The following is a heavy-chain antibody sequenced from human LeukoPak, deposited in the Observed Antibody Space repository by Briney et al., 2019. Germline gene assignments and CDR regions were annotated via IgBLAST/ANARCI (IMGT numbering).Heavy chain of an antibody. CDR2: ITTSSTYI. D-gene: IGHD3-10*01. V-gene: IGHV3-21*01. CDR1: VFTFRSYT. CDR3: ARGEGYYASGSYFDY. J-gene: IGHJ4*02. Sequence: GWSLTLSCAASVFTFRSYTMNWVRQAPGKGLEGVSSITTSSTYIYYADSVRGRFTISRDNAKNSLYLRMSSLRVEDTAVYYCARGEGYYASGSYFDYWGQGTLVTVSS.